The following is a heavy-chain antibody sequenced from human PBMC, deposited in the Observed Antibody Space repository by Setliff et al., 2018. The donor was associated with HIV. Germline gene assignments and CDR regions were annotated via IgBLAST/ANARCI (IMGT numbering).Heavy chain of an antibody. V-gene: IGHV3-23*01. CDR1: GFTVDDYA. CDR3: AKTQTVITVYGPFDS. CDR2: ISGSGDIT. D-gene: IGHD4-4*01. J-gene: IGHJ4*02. Sequence: GGSLRLSCAASGFTVDDYAGRWVRQDPGKGLEWVSVISGSGDITYYRESVKGRFTVSRDNSNNTVYLQMNSLRAEDTAMYYCAKTQTVITVYGPFDSWGQGTPVTVSS.